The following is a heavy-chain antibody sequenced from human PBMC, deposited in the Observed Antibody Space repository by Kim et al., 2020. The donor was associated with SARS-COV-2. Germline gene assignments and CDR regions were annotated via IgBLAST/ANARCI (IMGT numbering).Heavy chain of an antibody. CDR3: ARDLAVVVPAAMMVSRTGYYGMDV. J-gene: IGHJ6*02. Sequence: GGSLRLSCAASGFTFSSYWMHWVRQAPGKGLVWVSRINSDGSSTSYADSVKGRFTISRDNAKNTLYLQMNSLRAEDTAVYYCARDLAVVVPAAMMVSRTGYYGMDVWGQGTTVTVSS. V-gene: IGHV3-74*01. CDR1: GFTFSSYW. CDR2: INSDGSST. D-gene: IGHD2-2*01.